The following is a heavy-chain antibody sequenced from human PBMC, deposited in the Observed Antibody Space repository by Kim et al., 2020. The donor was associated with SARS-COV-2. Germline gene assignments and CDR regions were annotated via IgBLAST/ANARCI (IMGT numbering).Heavy chain of an antibody. D-gene: IGHD2-2*02. V-gene: IGHV4-4*02. Sequence: SLMSRVTISVDKSKNQFSLKLSSVTAADTAVYYCATVVPAAIIYYYGMDVWGQGTTVTVSS. CDR3: ATVVPAAIIYYYGMDV. J-gene: IGHJ6*02.